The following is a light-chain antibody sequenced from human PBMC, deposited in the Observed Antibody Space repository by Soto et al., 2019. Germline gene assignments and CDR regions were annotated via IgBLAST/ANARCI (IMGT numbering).Light chain of an antibody. CDR3: QQYNNWPPLT. J-gene: IGKJ4*01. Sequence: EIVMTQSPATLSVSPGERATLSCRASQSVSSNLAWYQQKPGQAPRLLIYGASTRATGIPARFSGSGSDTEFTLTISSLQSEDVAVYYCQQYNNWPPLTFGGGTTVEIK. V-gene: IGKV3-15*01. CDR1: QSVSSN. CDR2: GAS.